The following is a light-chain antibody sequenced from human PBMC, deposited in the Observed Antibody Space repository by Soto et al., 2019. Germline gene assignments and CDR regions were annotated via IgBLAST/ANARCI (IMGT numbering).Light chain of an antibody. V-gene: IGKV3-20*01. J-gene: IGKJ5*01. CDR1: QSVTSSY. CDR2: GAS. CDR3: QQYGSSPT. Sequence: EIVLTQSPGTLSLSPGERATLSCRASQSVTSSYLAWYHQKPGQAPRLLIYGASSRATGLPDRFSGSGSGTVFTRPISRLEPEELAVYYCQQYGSSPTFCQGTRLEIK.